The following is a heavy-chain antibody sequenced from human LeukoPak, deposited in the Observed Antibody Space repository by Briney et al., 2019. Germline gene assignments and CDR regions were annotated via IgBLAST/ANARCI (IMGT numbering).Heavy chain of an antibody. CDR1: GFTFSSYG. Sequence: GRSLRLSCAASGFTFSSYGMHWVRQAPGKGLEWVAVISYDGSNKYYADSVKGRFTISRDNSKNTLYLQMNSLRAEDTAVYYCAKASRGYGDYLLDYQGQGTLVTVSS. CDR3: AKASRGYGDYLLDY. J-gene: IGHJ4*02. CDR2: ISYDGSNK. V-gene: IGHV3-30*18. D-gene: IGHD4-17*01.